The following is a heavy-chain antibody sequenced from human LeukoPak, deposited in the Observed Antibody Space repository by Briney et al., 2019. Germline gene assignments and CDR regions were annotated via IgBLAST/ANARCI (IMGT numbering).Heavy chain of an antibody. V-gene: IGHV3-13*01. Sequence: PGGSLRLSCAASGFTFSSYDMHWVRQATGKGLEWVSAIGTAGDTYYPGSAKGRFTISRENAKNSLYLQMNSLRAGDTAVYYCARGFSGSYYEPYYFDYWGQGTLVTVSS. J-gene: IGHJ4*02. D-gene: IGHD1-26*01. CDR2: IGTAGDT. CDR3: ARGFSGSYYEPYYFDY. CDR1: GFTFSSYD.